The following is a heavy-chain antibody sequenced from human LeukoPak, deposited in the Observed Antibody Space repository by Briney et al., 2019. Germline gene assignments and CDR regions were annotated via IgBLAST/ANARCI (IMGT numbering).Heavy chain of an antibody. CDR1: GGSISSSSYY. CDR3: ARQNAPKRIYYDSSGSRGDFDY. Sequence: SETLSLTCTVSGGSISSSSYYWGWIRQPPGKGLEWIGSIYYSGSTYYNPSLKSRVTISVDTSKNQFSLKLSSVTAADAAVYYCARQNAPKRIYYDSSGSRGDFDYWGQGTLVTVSS. D-gene: IGHD3-22*01. V-gene: IGHV4-39*01. J-gene: IGHJ4*02. CDR2: IYYSGST.